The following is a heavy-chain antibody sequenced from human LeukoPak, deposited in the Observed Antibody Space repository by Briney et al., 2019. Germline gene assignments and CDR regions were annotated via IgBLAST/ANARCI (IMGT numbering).Heavy chain of an antibody. D-gene: IGHD2-2*01. J-gene: IGHJ6*03. CDR2: ISGSGGST. CDR3: AKALSPEGGIVVVPAATPGYYYYMDV. CDR1: GFTFSNAW. Sequence: GGSLRLSCAASGFTFSNAWMSWVRQAPGKGLEWVSAISGSGGSTYYADSVKGRFTISRDNSKNTLYLQMNSLRAEDTAVYYCAKALSPEGGIVVVPAATPGYYYYMDVWGKGTTVTVSS. V-gene: IGHV3-23*01.